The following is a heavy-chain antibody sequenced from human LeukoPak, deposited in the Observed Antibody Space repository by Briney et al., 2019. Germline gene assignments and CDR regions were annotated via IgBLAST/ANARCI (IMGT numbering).Heavy chain of an antibody. CDR3: AKEADIVSFDL. CDR2: IDPKSGGT. Sequence: EASVKVSCKASGYTFTGNHVHWVRQAPGQGLEWMGWIDPKSGGTMYAQKFQDRVTMTSDTSINTAYIELSGLRSDDTAVYFRAKEADIVSFDLWGRGTLVTVSS. D-gene: IGHD2-15*01. J-gene: IGHJ2*01. CDR1: GYTFTGNH. V-gene: IGHV1-2*02.